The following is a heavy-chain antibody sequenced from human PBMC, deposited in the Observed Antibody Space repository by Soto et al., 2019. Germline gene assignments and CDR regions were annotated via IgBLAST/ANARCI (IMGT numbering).Heavy chain of an antibody. CDR3: ARMSCTGDICYSWSQSWFDP. CDR2: IDQSDSHA. D-gene: IGHD2-8*02. CDR1: GYNFANYW. Sequence: ELQLVQSGAEVKKPGESLRISCQGSGYNFANYWISWLRQMPGKGLEWMGRIDQSDSHAQYNPSFQGHVTMSVDRSTTTAYLQWSSLKASDSGMYYCARMSCTGDICYSWSQSWFDPWGQGTLVSVSS. J-gene: IGHJ5*02. V-gene: IGHV5-10-1*03.